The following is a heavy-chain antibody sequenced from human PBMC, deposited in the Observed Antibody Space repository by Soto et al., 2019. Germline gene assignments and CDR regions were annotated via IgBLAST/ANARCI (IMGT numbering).Heavy chain of an antibody. J-gene: IGHJ6*02. CDR2: INQSGST. Sequence: LSLTCGVYCVSFSGYHWSLIRQAPGKGLEWIGEINQSGSTNYSPSLKSRVTMSVDTSKKQFSLKLNSVTAADTALYYCATRDSYYGMDFWGQGTTVTVSS. CDR1: CVSFSGYH. V-gene: IGHV4-34*01. CDR3: ATRDSYYGMDF.